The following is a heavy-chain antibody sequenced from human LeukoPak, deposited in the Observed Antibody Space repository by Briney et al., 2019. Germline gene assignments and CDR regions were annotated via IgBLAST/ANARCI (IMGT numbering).Heavy chain of an antibody. D-gene: IGHD3-3*01. V-gene: IGHV3-53*01. CDR1: GFTVSSNY. Sequence: GGSPRLSCAASGFTVSSNYMSWVRQAPGKGLEWVSVIYSGGSTNYADPVKGRFTISTDNSKNTLYLQMNSLRAEDKAAYYCTRANTVTIFGVIILDAFDIWGQGTIVTVSS. CDR3: TRANTVTIFGVIILDAFDI. J-gene: IGHJ3*02. CDR2: IYSGGST.